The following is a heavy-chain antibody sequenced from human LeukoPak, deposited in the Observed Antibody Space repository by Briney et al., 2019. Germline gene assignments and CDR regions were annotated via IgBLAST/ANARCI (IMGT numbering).Heavy chain of an antibody. CDR2: IYYSGST. CDR1: GGSISSGGYY. V-gene: IGHV4-31*03. J-gene: IGHJ5*02. Sequence: PSETLSLTCTVSGGSISSGGYYWSWIRQHPGKGLEWIGYIYYSGSTYYNLSLKSRVTISVDTSKNQFSLKLSSVTAADTAVYYCARGRLDYYDSSGYYYPGDNWFDPWGQGTLVTVSS. CDR3: ARGRLDYYDSSGYYYPGDNWFDP. D-gene: IGHD3-22*01.